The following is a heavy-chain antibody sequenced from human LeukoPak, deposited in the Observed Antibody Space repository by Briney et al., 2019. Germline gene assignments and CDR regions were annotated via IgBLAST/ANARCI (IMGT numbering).Heavy chain of an antibody. CDR3: ARAGVWLPAV. CDR1: GASISSDKL. Sequence: PSGTLSLTCAVSGASISSDKLWSWVRQPPGKGLEWIGEINHSGNTNYSPSLKSRVTMSTDKSKNEFSLRLTSVTAADTAVYYCARAGVWLPAVWGQGTLVTVSS. CDR2: INHSGNT. V-gene: IGHV4-4*02. J-gene: IGHJ4*02. D-gene: IGHD3-9*01.